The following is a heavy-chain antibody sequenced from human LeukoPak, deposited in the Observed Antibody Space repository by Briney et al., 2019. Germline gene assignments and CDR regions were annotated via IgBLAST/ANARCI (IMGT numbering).Heavy chain of an antibody. J-gene: IGHJ5*02. CDR2: IYTSGST. Sequence: PSETLSLTCTASGCSISSGSYYWSWIRQPAGKGLEWIGRIYTSGSTDYDPSLKSRVTISVDTSKNQFSLELSSVTAADTAVYYCARGYSSRYNWFDPWGQGTLVTVSS. CDR1: GCSISSGSYY. CDR3: ARGYSSRYNWFDP. D-gene: IGHD6-13*01. V-gene: IGHV4-61*02.